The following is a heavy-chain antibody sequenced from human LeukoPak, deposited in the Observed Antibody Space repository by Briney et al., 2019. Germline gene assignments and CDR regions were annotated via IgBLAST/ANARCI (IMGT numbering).Heavy chain of an antibody. CDR1: GFTFSSYA. CDR2: ISSSSSYI. D-gene: IGHD2-21*01. CDR3: AKEVVIGGYPDY. Sequence: PGGSLRLSCAASGFTFSSYAMSWVRQAPGKGLEWVSSISSSSSYIYYADSVKGRFTISRDNAKNSLYLQMNSLRTEDTALYYCAKEVVIGGYPDYWGQGTLVTVSP. V-gene: IGHV3-21*04. J-gene: IGHJ4*02.